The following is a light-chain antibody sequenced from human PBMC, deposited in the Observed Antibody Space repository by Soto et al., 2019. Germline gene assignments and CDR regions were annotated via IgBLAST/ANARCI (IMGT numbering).Light chain of an antibody. J-gene: IGKJ2*01. V-gene: IGKV3-20*01. Sequence: EIVLTQSPATLSLSAGQRATLSCRASESISRDFLAWYQQRLGQAPRLLIYGASSVATGIPDRFSGSGSGTDFTLTISRLEPEDFAIYYCQQYGGVPYTFGQGTKLEIK. CDR3: QQYGGVPYT. CDR1: ESISRDF. CDR2: GAS.